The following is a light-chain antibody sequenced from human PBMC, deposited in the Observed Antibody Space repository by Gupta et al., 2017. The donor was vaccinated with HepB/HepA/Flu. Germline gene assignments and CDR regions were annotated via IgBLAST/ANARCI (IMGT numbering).Light chain of an antibody. V-gene: IGLV2-11*01. CDR1: SSDVGNDNH. J-gene: IGLJ1*01. Sequence: QSALTQPRSVSGSPGQSVTISCTGSSSDVGNDNHVSWYQHHPAKTPKLMIYDVSKWPTGVPDRFSGAKSGNTASLTISGLQAEDEADYYCCSYAGSDTPYVFGTGTKVTVL. CDR2: DVS. CDR3: CSYAGSDTPYV.